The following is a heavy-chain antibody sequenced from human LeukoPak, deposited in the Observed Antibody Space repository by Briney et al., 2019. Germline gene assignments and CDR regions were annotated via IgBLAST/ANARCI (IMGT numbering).Heavy chain of an antibody. CDR2: ISYDGSNK. Sequence: TGGSLRLSCAASGFTFSSYGMHWVRQAPGKGLEWVAVISYDGSNKYYADSVKGRFTISRDNSKNTLYLQMNSLRAEDTAVYYCARAIFDYGDLYYFDYWGQGTLVTVSS. J-gene: IGHJ4*02. CDR1: GFTFSSYG. V-gene: IGHV3-30*03. CDR3: ARAIFDYGDLYYFDY. D-gene: IGHD4-17*01.